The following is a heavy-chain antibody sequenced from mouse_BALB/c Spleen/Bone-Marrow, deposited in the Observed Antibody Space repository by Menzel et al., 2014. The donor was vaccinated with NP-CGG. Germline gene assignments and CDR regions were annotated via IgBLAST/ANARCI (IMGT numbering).Heavy chain of an antibody. J-gene: IGHJ3*01. CDR3: ARAGYRCDIWFAY. Sequence: QVQLQQAGAELVRPGASVKLSCKASGYTFTSHWLNWVKQRPEQGLEWGGRMDPYDSETHYNHAVKDTALLTVDKSCSTAYKQLSSVNFEDSAVYYCARAGYRCDIWFAYWGQGALVTGSA. V-gene: IGHV1-52*01. D-gene: IGHD2-14*01. CDR2: MDPYDSET. CDR1: GYTFTSHW.